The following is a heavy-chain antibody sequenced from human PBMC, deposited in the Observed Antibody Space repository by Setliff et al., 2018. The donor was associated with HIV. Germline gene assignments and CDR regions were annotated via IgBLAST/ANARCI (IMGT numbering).Heavy chain of an antibody. D-gene: IGHD5-18*01. J-gene: IGHJ5*02. CDR3: ARNPIQIKRWSPGETWFDT. V-gene: IGHV1-69*13. CDR1: GYTLTGDY. CDR2: IIPIFNTA. Sequence: SVKVSCKASGYTLTGDYMHWVRQAPGQGLEWMGGIIPIFNTANYAQKFQGRVTITADESTSTAYMELSSLRSEDTAIYYCARNPIQIKRWSPGETWFDTWGQGTLVTVSS.